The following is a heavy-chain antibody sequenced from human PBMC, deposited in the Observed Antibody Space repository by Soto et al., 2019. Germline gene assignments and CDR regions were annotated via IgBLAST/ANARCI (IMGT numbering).Heavy chain of an antibody. CDR1: GFTFSSYA. V-gene: IGHV3-23*01. Sequence: GGSLRLSCAASGFTFSSYAMSWVRQAPGKGLEWVSAISGSGGSTYYADSVKGRFTISRDNSKNTLYLQMNSLRAEDTAVYYCAKDQMVRGVTQSYYYYYYYMDVWGKGTTVTVSS. CDR2: ISGSGGST. J-gene: IGHJ6*03. CDR3: AKDQMVRGVTQSYYYYYYYMDV. D-gene: IGHD3-10*01.